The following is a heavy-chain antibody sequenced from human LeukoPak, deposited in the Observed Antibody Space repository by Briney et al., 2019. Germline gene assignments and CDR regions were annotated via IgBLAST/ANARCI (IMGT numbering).Heavy chain of an antibody. CDR1: GGSFSGYY. CDR2: INHSGST. CDR3: ARASAYVWGSYRHPIDY. J-gene: IGHJ4*02. V-gene: IGHV4-34*01. Sequence: PSETLSLTCAVYGGSFSGYYWSWIRQPPGKGLEWIGEINHSGSTNYNPSLKSRVTISVDTSMNQFSLKLSSVTAADTAVYYCARASAYVWGSYRHPIDYWGQGTLVTVSS. D-gene: IGHD3-16*02.